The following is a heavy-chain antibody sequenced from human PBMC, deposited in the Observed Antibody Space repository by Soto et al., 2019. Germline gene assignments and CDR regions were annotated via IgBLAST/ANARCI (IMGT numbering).Heavy chain of an antibody. Sequence: EVQLVESGGGLVQPGGSLRLSCAASGFTFSRYWMHWVRQAPGKGLVWVSRISSDGRDTIDADFVKGRFTISRDNAENMLYLQMNSLTADDSAIYYCVRGWIPDQHVGYLQSWGRGTQVSVSA. V-gene: IGHV3-74*01. CDR2: ISSDGRDT. CDR3: VRGWIPDQHVGYLQS. D-gene: IGHD1-26*01. J-gene: IGHJ5*02. CDR1: GFTFSRYW.